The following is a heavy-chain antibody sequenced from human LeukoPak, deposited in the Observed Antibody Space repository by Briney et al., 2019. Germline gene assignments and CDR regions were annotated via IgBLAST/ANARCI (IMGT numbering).Heavy chain of an antibody. CDR1: GGSISSYY. CDR3: ARQTGNFDY. Sequence: SETLSLTCTVSGGSISSYYRSWIRQPPGKGLEWIGYIYYSGSTNYNPSLKSRVTISVDTSKNQFSLKLSSVTAADTAVYYCARQTGNFDYWGQGTLVTVSS. J-gene: IGHJ4*02. CDR2: IYYSGST. V-gene: IGHV4-59*08. D-gene: IGHD7-27*01.